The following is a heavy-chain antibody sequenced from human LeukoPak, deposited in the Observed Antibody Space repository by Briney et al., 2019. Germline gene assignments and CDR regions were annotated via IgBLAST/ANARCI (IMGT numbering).Heavy chain of an antibody. V-gene: IGHV3-74*01. CDR2: INSDGSST. J-gene: IGHJ4*02. CDR1: GFTFSSYW. Sequence: GGSLRLSCAASGFTFSSYWVHWVRQAPGKGLVWVSPINSDGSSTSYADSVKGRFTISRDNSKNTLYLQMNSLRAEDTAVYYCARDKDIVVVPAAALDYWGQGTLVTVSS. CDR3: ARDKDIVVVPAAALDY. D-gene: IGHD2-2*01.